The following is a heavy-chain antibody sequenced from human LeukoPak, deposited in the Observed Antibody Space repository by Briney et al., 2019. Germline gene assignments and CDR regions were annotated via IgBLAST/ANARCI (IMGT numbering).Heavy chain of an antibody. J-gene: IGHJ4*02. CDR2: IYYSGST. Sequence: SETLSLTCAVSGGSISSSSYYWGWIRQPPGKGLEWIGSIYYSGSTYYNPSLKSRVTISVDTSKNQFSLKLSSVTAADTAVYYCARDLIVEGRGYFDYWGQGTLVTVSS. CDR1: GGSISSSSYY. CDR3: ARDLIVEGRGYFDY. V-gene: IGHV4-39*02. D-gene: IGHD3-22*01.